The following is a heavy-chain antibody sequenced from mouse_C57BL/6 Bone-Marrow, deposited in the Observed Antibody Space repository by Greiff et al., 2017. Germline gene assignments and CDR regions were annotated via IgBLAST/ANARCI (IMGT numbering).Heavy chain of an antibody. CDR3: ATMPTVRDWYFDV. J-gene: IGHJ1*03. V-gene: IGHV5-17*01. Sequence: DVKLVESGGGLVKPGGSLKLSCAASGFTFSDYGMHWVRQAPEKGLEWVAYISSGSSTIYYADTVKGRFTISRDNAKNTLFLQMTSLRSEDTAMYYCATMPTVRDWYFDVWGTGTTVTVSS. D-gene: IGHD6-5*01. CDR1: GFTFSDYG. CDR2: ISSGSSTI.